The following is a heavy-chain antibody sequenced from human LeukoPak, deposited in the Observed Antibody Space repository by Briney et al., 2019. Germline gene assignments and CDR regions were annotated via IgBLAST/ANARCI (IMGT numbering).Heavy chain of an antibody. CDR1: GYSFTSYY. J-gene: IGHJ3*02. CDR3: ARIRDGYNDAYDI. CDR2: INPSGGST. V-gene: IGHV1-46*01. Sequence: GASVKVSCKASGYSFTSYYIHWVRQAPGQGLEWMGIINPSGGSTRYAQKFQGRVTMTRDMSTSTVYMELSSLRSEDTAIYYCARIRDGYNDAYDIWGQGTVVTVPS. D-gene: IGHD5-24*01.